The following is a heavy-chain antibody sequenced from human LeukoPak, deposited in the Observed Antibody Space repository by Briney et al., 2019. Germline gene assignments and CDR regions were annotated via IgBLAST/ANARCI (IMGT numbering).Heavy chain of an antibody. V-gene: IGHV3-74*01. Sequence: GGSLRLSCAASGFTFSNYWMRWVRQAPGKGLVWVSRIKTDGSSTNYADSVKGRFTISRDNAKNTLYLQMNSLRAEDTAVYFCARERKYDSTFDYWGQGTLVTVSS. CDR3: ARERKYDSTFDY. CDR1: GFTFSNYW. D-gene: IGHD1-1*01. J-gene: IGHJ4*02. CDR2: IKTDGSST.